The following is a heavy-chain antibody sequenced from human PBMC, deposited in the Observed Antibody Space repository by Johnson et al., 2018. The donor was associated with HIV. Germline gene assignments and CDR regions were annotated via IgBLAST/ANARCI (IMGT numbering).Heavy chain of an antibody. Sequence: VQLVESGGGVVQPGRSLRLSCAASGFTFSSYGMHWVRQAPGKGLEWVSFIRFDGNNKYYADSVKGRFTISRDNSKKTLHLQMSSLRGDDTASYYCAGGGVSGYDLAAFDIWGQGTMVTVSS. J-gene: IGHJ3*02. CDR1: GFTFSSYG. CDR2: IRFDGNNK. CDR3: AGGGVSGYDLAAFDI. D-gene: IGHD5-12*01. V-gene: IGHV3-30*02.